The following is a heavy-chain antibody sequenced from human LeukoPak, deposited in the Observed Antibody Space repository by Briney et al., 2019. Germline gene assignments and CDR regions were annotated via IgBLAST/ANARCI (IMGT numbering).Heavy chain of an antibody. J-gene: IGHJ4*02. Sequence: SETLSLTCTVSGGSISSYYWSWIRQPPGKGLEWIGYIYYSGSTNYNPSLKSRVTISVDTSKNQFSLKLSSVTAADTAVYYCARVFGGAILLWGPGTLVTVSS. V-gene: IGHV4-59*01. CDR3: ARVFGGAILL. CDR2: IYYSGST. D-gene: IGHD3-10*02. CDR1: GGSISSYY.